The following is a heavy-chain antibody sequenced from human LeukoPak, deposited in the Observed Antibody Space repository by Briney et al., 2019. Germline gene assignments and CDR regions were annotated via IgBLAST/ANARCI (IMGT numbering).Heavy chain of an antibody. CDR1: GFTFSSYA. Sequence: PGGSLRLSCAASGFTFSSYAMSWVRQAPGKGLEWVSAISGSGGSTYYADSVKGRFTISRDNSKNTLYLQMNSLRAEDTAVYYCAKRDIVVVPASYYYYGMDVWGQGTTVTVSS. CDR2: ISGSGGST. CDR3: AKRDIVVVPASYYYYGMDV. D-gene: IGHD2-2*01. J-gene: IGHJ6*02. V-gene: IGHV3-23*01.